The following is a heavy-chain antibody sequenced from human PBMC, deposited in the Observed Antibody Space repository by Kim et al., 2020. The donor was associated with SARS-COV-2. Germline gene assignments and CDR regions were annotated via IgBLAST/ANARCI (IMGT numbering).Heavy chain of an antibody. CDR1: GCTFSSYA. Sequence: SVKVSCKASGCTFSSYAISWVRQAPGQGLEWMGGINPIFGTANYAQKFQGRVTITADESTSTAYMELSSLRSEDTAVYYCAREHTAMGQTHLDHWGQGTLVTVSS. D-gene: IGHD5-18*01. J-gene: IGHJ4*02. CDR2: INPIFGTA. CDR3: AREHTAMGQTHLDH. V-gene: IGHV1-69*13.